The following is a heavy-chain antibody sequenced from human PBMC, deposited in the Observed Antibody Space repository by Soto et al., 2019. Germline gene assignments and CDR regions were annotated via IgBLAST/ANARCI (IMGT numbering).Heavy chain of an antibody. Sequence: ASVKVSCKASGYTFTDYYIHWVRQAPGQGLEWMGWINPNSGGTSYTQKFQGRVTMTRDTSISTAYMEVSRLRSDDTAVYYCARELEKYSRGWYLSYGMDVWGQGTMVTVSS. V-gene: IGHV1-2*02. J-gene: IGHJ6*02. CDR1: GYTFTDYY. CDR2: INPNSGGT. CDR3: ARELEKYSRGWYLSYGMDV. D-gene: IGHD6-19*01.